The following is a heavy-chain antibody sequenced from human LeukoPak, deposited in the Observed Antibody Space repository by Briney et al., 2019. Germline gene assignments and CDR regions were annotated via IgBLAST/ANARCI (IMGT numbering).Heavy chain of an antibody. V-gene: IGHV1-69*13. Sequence: GALVKVSCKASGGTFSSYAISWVRQAPGQGLEWMGGIIPIFGTANYAQKFQGRVTITADESTSTAYMELSSLRSEDTAVYYCARGGVPAATPYYYYGMDVWGKGTTVTVSS. CDR1: GGTFSSYA. D-gene: IGHD2-2*01. CDR3: ARGGVPAATPYYYYGMDV. CDR2: IIPIFGTA. J-gene: IGHJ6*04.